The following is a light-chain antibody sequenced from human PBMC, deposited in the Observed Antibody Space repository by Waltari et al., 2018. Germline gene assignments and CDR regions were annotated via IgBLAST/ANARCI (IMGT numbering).Light chain of an antibody. CDR3: ASWDYRLNGIL. CDR1: NSNIGSSP. J-gene: IGLJ2*01. V-gene: IGLV1-44*01. CDR2: SDA. Sequence: QSVMTQPPSASGTPGQRVIISCSGSNSNIGSSPVNWYQQLPGPAPKFLIYSDARRASGVPDRFSGSKSGTSASLAIPGLQSEDEADYSYASWDYRLNGILFGGGTRLTVL.